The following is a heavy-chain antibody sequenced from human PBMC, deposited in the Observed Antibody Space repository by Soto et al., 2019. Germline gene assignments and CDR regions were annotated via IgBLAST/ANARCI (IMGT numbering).Heavy chain of an antibody. D-gene: IGHD3-10*01. CDR1: GFTFNNYA. CDR3: AKGRGGSGSLTPRVDF. J-gene: IGHJ4*02. V-gene: IGHV3-23*01. Sequence: EVQLLESGGGLVQPGGSLRLSCAASGFTFNNYAMSWVRQAPGKGLERVSAISGGGDTTSYADSVKGRFTVSRDGSKNTLYVQMNSLRAEDTAVYYCAKGRGGSGSLTPRVDFWGQGTLVTVSS. CDR2: ISGGGDTT.